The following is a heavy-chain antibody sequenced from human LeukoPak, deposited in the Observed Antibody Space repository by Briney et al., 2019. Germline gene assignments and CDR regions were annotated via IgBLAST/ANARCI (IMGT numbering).Heavy chain of an antibody. V-gene: IGHV4-59*11. J-gene: IGHJ4*02. CDR1: GGSISSHY. CDR2: FYYSGST. D-gene: IGHD3-22*01. CDR3: AKGPGYYDSSGLWIFDY. Sequence: SETLSLTCTVSGGSISSHYWSWIRQPPGKGLEWIGYFYYSGSTNYNPSLKSRVTISVDTSKNQFSLKLSSVTAADTAVYYCAKGPGYYDSSGLWIFDYWGQGTLVTVSS.